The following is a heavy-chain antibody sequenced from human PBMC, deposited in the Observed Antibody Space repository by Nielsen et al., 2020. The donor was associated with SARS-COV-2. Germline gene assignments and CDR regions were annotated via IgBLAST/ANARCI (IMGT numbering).Heavy chain of an antibody. Sequence: ESLKISCAASGFTFDDYAMHWVRQPPGKGLEWIGYIYYSGSTNYNPSLKSRVTISVDTSKNQFSLKLSSVTAADTAVYYCARDLKAPYGMDVWGQGTTVTVSS. V-gene: IGHV4-59*01. J-gene: IGHJ6*02. CDR3: ARDLKAPYGMDV. CDR1: GFTFDDYA. CDR2: IYYSGST.